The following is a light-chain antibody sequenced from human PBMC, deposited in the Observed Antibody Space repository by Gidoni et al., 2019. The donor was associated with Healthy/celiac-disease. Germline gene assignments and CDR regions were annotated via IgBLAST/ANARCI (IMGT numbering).Light chain of an antibody. V-gene: IGKV3-11*01. Sequence: EIVLTQSPATLSLSPGERATLSCRASQSVSSYLAWYQQKPGHAPRLLIYDASNRATGIPARFSGSGSGTDFTLTISSLEPEDFAVYYCQQRSNWPFSLTFGGGTKVEIK. J-gene: IGKJ4*01. CDR2: DAS. CDR1: QSVSSY. CDR3: QQRSNWPFSLT.